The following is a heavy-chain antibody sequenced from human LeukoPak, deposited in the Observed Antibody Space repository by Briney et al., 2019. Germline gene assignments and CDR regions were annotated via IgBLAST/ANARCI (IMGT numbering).Heavy chain of an antibody. CDR1: GFTFSSYA. CDR2: ISGSSGST. CDR3: AKGGVLRYFGWLLYIY. D-gene: IGHD3-9*01. Sequence: GGSLRLSCAASGFTFSSYAMNWVRQAPGKGLEWVSAISGSSGSTYYADSVKGRFTISRDNSKNTLYLQMNSLRAEDTAVYYCAKGGVLRYFGWLLYIYWGQGTLVTVSS. J-gene: IGHJ4*02. V-gene: IGHV3-23*01.